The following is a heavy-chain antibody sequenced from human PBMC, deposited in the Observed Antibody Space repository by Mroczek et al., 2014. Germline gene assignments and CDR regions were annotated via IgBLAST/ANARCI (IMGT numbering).Heavy chain of an antibody. V-gene: IGHV1-18*01. D-gene: IGHD2-8*01. J-gene: IGHJ3*02. CDR3: ARDHRDIVLMVYAPDAFDI. CDR2: ISAYNGNT. Sequence: QVQLGGRSGAEVKKPGASVKVSCKASGYTFTSYGISWVRQAPGQGLEWMGWISAYNGNTNYAQKLQGRVTMTTDTSTSTAYMELRSLRSDDTAVYYCARDHRDIVLMVYAPDAFDIWGQGTMVTVSS. CDR1: GYTFTSYG.